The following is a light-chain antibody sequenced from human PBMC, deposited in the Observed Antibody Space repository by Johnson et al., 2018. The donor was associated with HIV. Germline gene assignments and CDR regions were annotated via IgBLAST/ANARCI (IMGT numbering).Light chain of an antibody. Sequence: QSVLTQPPSVSAAPGQKVTISCSGSSSNIGTNYVSWYQQLPGTAPKLLIYENNKRPSGIPDRFSGSKSGTSATLRITGLQTGDEADYYGGTWDSSLSAGVFGTGTKVTVL. CDR2: ENN. CDR1: SSNIGTNY. J-gene: IGLJ1*01. CDR3: GTWDSSLSAGV. V-gene: IGLV1-51*01.